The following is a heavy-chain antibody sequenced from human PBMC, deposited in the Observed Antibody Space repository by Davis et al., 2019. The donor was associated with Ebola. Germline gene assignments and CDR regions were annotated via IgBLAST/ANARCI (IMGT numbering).Heavy chain of an antibody. CDR1: GYTFTNYG. CDR3: ARSITMIVVGYFDY. D-gene: IGHD3-22*01. V-gene: IGHV1-18*04. CDR2: INPHNGNT. J-gene: IGHJ4*02. Sequence: AASVKVSCKPSGYTFTNYGITWVRQAPGQGLEWMGWINPHNGNTNYAQNVQGRVTMTTDTSTSTAYMELRSLRSDDTAVYYCARSITMIVVGYFDYWGQGTLVTVSS.